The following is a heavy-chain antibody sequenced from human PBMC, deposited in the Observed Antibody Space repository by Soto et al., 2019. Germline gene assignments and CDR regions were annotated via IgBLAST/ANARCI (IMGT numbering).Heavy chain of an antibody. V-gene: IGHV4-59*08. CDR1: GGSISSYY. CDR2: IYYSGST. J-gene: IGHJ6*03. CDR3: ARISSPVSPYYYYYYMDV. D-gene: IGHD2-15*01. Sequence: SETLSLTCTVSGGSISSYYWSWIRQPPGKGLEWIGYIYYSGSTNYNPSLKSRVTISVDTSKNQFSLKLSSVTAADTAVYYCARISSPVSPYYYYYYMDVWGKGTTVTVSS.